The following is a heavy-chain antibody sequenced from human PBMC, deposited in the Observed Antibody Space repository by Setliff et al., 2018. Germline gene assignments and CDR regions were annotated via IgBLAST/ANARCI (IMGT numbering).Heavy chain of an antibody. D-gene: IGHD1-7*01. CDR2: ISSDSRTT. Sequence: GGSLRLSCAASGITFRTYSLNWVRQAPGRGLEWISFISSDSRTTYYGESVKGRFTMSRDNAKNSLYLQMNSLRAEDTAVYYCARGTGTFDPWGQGTLVTVSS. V-gene: IGHV3-48*04. CDR1: GITFRTYS. CDR3: ARGTGTFDP. J-gene: IGHJ5*02.